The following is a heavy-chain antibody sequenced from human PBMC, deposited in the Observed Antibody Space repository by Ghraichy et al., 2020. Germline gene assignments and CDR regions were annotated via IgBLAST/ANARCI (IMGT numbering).Heavy chain of an antibody. CDR1: GFTFSSYG. CDR2: ISYDGSNK. J-gene: IGHJ6*02. D-gene: IGHD6-13*01. V-gene: IGHV3-30*18. Sequence: GGSLRLSCAASGFTFSSYGMHWVRQAPGKGLEWVAVISYDGSNKYYAYYVNGRFTITRDNSKNTLYLQMNSLRAEDTAVYYCAKDLGYLQENYYGMDVWGPGTTVTVS. CDR3: AKDLGYLQENYYGMDV.